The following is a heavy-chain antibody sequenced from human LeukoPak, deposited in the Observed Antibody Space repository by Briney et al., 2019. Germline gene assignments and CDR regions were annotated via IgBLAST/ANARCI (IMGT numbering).Heavy chain of an antibody. V-gene: IGHV1-18*01. Sequence: ASVKVSCKASGYTFTSYGISWVRQAPGQGLEWMGWISAYNGNTNYAQKLQGRVTMTTDTSTSTAYMELRSLRSDDTAVYYCARGYDILTGCGGFDYWGQGTLVTVSS. CDR2: ISAYNGNT. CDR1: GYTFTSYG. J-gene: IGHJ4*02. D-gene: IGHD3-9*01. CDR3: ARGYDILTGCGGFDY.